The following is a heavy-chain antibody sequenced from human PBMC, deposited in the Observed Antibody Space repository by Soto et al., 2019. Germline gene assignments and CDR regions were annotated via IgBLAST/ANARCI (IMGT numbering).Heavy chain of an antibody. CDR3: ARQKWRMDNWFDP. V-gene: IGHV4-59*08. CDR2: IYYSGST. Sequence: SETLSLTCTVSGGSISSYYWSWIRQPPGKGLEWIGYIYYSGSTNYNPSLKSRVTISVDTSKNQFSLKLSSVTAADTAVYYCARQKWRMDNWFDPWGQGTLVTVSS. CDR1: GGSISSYY. D-gene: IGHD5-12*01. J-gene: IGHJ5*02.